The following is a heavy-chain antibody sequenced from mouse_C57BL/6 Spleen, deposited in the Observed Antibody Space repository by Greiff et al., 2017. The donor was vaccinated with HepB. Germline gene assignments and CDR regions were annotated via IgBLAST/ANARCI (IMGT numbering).Heavy chain of an antibody. CDR1: GYTFTDYY. V-gene: IGHV1-76*01. CDR3: ARGVGYSNYLDY. Sequence: VQLQQSGAELVRPGASVKLSCKASGYTFTDYYINWVKQRPGQGLEWIARIYPGSGNTYYNEKFKGKATLTAEKSSSTAYMQLSSLTSEDSAVYFCARGVGYSNYLDYWGQGTTLTVSS. D-gene: IGHD2-5*01. CDR2: IYPGSGNT. J-gene: IGHJ2*01.